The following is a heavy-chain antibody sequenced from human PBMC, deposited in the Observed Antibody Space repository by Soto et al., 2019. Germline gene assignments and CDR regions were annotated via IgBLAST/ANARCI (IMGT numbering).Heavy chain of an antibody. CDR3: AGDSSSWYYYYYYGMDV. Sequence: GASVKVFCKASGGTFSSYAISWVRQAPGQGLEWMGGIIPIFGTANYAQKFQGRVTITADESTSTAYMELSSLRSEDTAVYYCAGDSSSWYYYYYYGMDVWGQGTTVTVSS. D-gene: IGHD6-13*01. CDR2: IIPIFGTA. J-gene: IGHJ6*02. V-gene: IGHV1-69*13. CDR1: GGTFSSYA.